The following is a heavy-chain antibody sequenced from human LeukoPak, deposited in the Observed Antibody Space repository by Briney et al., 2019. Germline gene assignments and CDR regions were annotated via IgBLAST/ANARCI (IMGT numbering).Heavy chain of an antibody. V-gene: IGHV1-2*02. CDR3: ARVPRIATSFDY. CDR1: GYTFTGYY. Sequence: GESLKISCKGSGYTFTGYYMHWVRQAPGQGLEWMGWINPNSGGTNYAQKFQGRVTMTRDTSISTAYMELSRLRSDDTAVYYCARVPRIATSFDYWGQGTLVTVSS. J-gene: IGHJ4*02. D-gene: IGHD1-1*01. CDR2: INPNSGGT.